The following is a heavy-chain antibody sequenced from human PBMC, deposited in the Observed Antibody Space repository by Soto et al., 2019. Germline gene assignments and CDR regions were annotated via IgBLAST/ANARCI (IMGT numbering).Heavy chain of an antibody. CDR2: ISYDGSNK. D-gene: IGHD3-22*01. Sequence: GGSLRLSCAASGFTFSSYGMHWVRQAPGKGLEWVAVISYDGSNKYYADSVKGRFTISRDNSKNTLYLQMNSLRAEDTAVYYCAKDSRVTMIVVAPYFDYWGQGTLVTVSS. CDR3: AKDSRVTMIVVAPYFDY. J-gene: IGHJ4*02. V-gene: IGHV3-30*18. CDR1: GFTFSSYG.